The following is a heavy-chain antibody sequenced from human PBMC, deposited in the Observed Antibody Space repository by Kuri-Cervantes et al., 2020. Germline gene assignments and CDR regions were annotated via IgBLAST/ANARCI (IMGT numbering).Heavy chain of an antibody. D-gene: IGHD3-16*02. Sequence: SETLSLTCTVSGGSISSYYWSWIRQPPGKGLEWIGYIYYSGSTNYNPSLKSRVTISVDTSKNQFSLKLSSVTAADTAVYYCARDPDYDYVWRSYRYGAFDIWGQGTMVTVSS. CDR2: IYYSGST. CDR3: ARDPDYDYVWRSYRYGAFDI. J-gene: IGHJ3*02. CDR1: GGSISSYY. V-gene: IGHV4-59*01.